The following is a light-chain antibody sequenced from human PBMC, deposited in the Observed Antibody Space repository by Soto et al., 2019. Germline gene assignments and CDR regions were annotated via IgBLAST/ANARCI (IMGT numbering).Light chain of an antibody. V-gene: IGKV1-27*01. J-gene: IGKJ1*01. CDR1: QSISSY. CDR2: AAS. Sequence: DIQMTQSPSSLSTSVGDRVTITCRASQSISSYLNWYQQKPGKAPKLLIYAASTLQSGVPSRFSGSGSGTDYTLTISSLQPEDVATYYCQKYNSAPWTFGQGTNVAIK. CDR3: QKYNSAPWT.